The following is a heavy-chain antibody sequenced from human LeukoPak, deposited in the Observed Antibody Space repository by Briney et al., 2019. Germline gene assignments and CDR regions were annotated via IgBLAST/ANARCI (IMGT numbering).Heavy chain of an antibody. Sequence: GGSLRLSCAASGVIISSYAMSWVRQAPGKGLEWVSAINGRGDNTYYADFVKGRFTISRDNSKSTVYLQMNSLRTEDTAVYYCAKDRVSPGFNWFDPWGQGTLVTVPS. CDR2: INGRGDNT. V-gene: IGHV3-23*01. CDR3: AKDRVSPGFNWFDP. D-gene: IGHD2/OR15-2a*01. CDR1: GVIISSYA. J-gene: IGHJ5*02.